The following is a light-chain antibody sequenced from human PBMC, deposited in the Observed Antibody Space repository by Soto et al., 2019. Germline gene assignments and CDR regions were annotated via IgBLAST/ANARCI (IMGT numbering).Light chain of an antibody. CDR3: QQGYSFAFT. V-gene: IGKV1-12*01. CDR1: QDISSL. J-gene: IGKJ3*01. Sequence: DIQMTQSPSSLSSSVGDRFTISCRASQDISSLLACYQQKPGKAPKLLIYAASNLQSGVPSRFSGSGSGTDFTLTISSLQPEDFATYFCQQGYSFAFTFGPGTKVDIK. CDR2: AAS.